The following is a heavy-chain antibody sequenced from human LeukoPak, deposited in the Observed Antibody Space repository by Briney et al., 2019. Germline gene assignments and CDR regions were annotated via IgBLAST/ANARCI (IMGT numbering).Heavy chain of an antibody. J-gene: IGHJ4*02. D-gene: IGHD2-21*02. CDR2: INWNGGST. Sequence: PGGSLRLSCAASGFTFDDYGMSWVRQAPGKGLEWVSGINWNGGSTGYADSVKGRFTISRDNAKNSLYLQMNSLRAEDTALYYCARDFFKVTRYYFDYWGQGTLVTVSS. CDR1: GFTFDDYG. CDR3: ARDFFKVTRYYFDY. V-gene: IGHV3-20*04.